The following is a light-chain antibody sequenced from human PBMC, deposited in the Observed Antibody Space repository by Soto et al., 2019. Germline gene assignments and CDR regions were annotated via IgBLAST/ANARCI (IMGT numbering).Light chain of an antibody. CDR2: TNN. V-gene: IGLV1-44*01. Sequence: QSVLTQPPSASGTPGQRVTISCSGSISNIGTNPVNWYQQLPGTAPTLLIYTNNQRPSGVPDRFSGSHSGTSASLAISGLPSEDETDYYCSAWDDSRNGVVFGGGTKLTV. CDR3: SAWDDSRNGVV. CDR1: ISNIGTNP. J-gene: IGLJ2*01.